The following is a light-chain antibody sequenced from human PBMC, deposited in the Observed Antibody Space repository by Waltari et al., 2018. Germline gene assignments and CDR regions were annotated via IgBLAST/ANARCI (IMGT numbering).Light chain of an antibody. Sequence: DIQMTQSPSSLSASVGDRVTITCRASQSISTYLNWYQQNSGKAPKLLISAASSLQSGVPSRFSGSGSGTDFTLTISSLQPDDFATYYCQQSYSTPYTFGQGTRLES. CDR3: QQSYSTPYT. CDR2: AAS. J-gene: IGKJ2*01. CDR1: QSISTY. V-gene: IGKV1-39*01.